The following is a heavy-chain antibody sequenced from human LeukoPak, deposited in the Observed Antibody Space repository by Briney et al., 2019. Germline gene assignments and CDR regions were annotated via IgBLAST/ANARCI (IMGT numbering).Heavy chain of an antibody. CDR3: GLLSSSQTAMDV. CDR2: IKEDGSEK. CDR1: GLNLSRYL. Sequence: GGSLRLSCAASGLNLSRYLMSWVRQAPGKGLEWVANIKEDGSEKYYVDSVKGRFTTSRDNAKNSLYLQMSSLRAEDTAVYYCGLLSSSQTAMDVWGQGTAVTVSS. V-gene: IGHV3-7*01. J-gene: IGHJ6*02. D-gene: IGHD2-21*02.